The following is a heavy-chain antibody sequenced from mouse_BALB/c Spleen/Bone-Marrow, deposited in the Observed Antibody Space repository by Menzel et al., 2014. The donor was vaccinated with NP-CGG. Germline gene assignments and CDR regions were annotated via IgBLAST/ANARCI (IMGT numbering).Heavy chain of an antibody. J-gene: IGHJ3*01. CDR1: GYTFTSYW. Sequence: QVQLQQSGAGLAKPGASVKMSCKASGYTFTSYWMHWVKQRPGQGLEWIGYINPSTGYTEYNQKFKDKATLTADKSSSTAYMQLSSLTSEDSAVYYCARGVRGYDGFAYWGQGTLVTVSA. CDR3: ARGVRGYDGFAY. CDR2: INPSTGYT. D-gene: IGHD2-2*01. V-gene: IGHV1-7*01.